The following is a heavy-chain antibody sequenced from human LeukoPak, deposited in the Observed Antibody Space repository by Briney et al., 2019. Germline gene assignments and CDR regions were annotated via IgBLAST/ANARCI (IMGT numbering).Heavy chain of an antibody. J-gene: IGHJ4*02. V-gene: IGHV4-59*02. D-gene: IGHD6-13*01. Sequence: PSETLSLTCIVSGGSVRSHHWSGMRGPPGGGLEWIGYIYDTGSTKYNPPLQGRVTISTATSKYHLSLKLSSVTTADTAVYYCARGEHDDAWYYYWGQGTLVTVSS. CDR1: GGSVRSHH. CDR3: ARGEHDDAWYYY. CDR2: IYDTGST.